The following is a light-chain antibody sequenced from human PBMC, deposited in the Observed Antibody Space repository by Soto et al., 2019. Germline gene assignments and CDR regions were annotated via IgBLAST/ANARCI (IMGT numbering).Light chain of an antibody. V-gene: IGKV1-39*01. CDR1: QTVNTY. Sequence: DIQMTQSPSSLSASIGDRVTITCRASQTVNTYLHWYQQKPGKAPKLLIYAASKLQSGVPSRFSGSGSGTNFTLSLNSLQPEDFATYYCQQGYSNPWTFGQGTKVDIK. J-gene: IGKJ1*01. CDR3: QQGYSNPWT. CDR2: AAS.